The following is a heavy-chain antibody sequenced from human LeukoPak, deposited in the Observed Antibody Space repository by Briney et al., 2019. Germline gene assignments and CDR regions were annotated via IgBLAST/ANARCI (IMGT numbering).Heavy chain of an antibody. CDR2: ISGSGGST. CDR3: AKVEYDPSGYHFDY. V-gene: IGHV3-23*01. J-gene: IGHJ4*02. D-gene: IGHD3-22*01. Sequence: GGSLRLSCAASGFTFSSYAMSWVRQAPGKGLGWVSGISGSGGSTYYADSVKGRFAIFRDNSKSTLYLQMNSLRAEDTAVYYCAKVEYDPSGYHFDYWGQGTLVTVSS. CDR1: GFTFSSYA.